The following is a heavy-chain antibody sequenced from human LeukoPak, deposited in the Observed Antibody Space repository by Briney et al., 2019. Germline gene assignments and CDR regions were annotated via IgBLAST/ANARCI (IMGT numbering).Heavy chain of an antibody. CDR3: ARYSLAEAGALDC. V-gene: IGHV6-1*01. CDR1: GDSVSSNIAA. D-gene: IGHD6-19*01. Sequence: PSETLSPTCSISGDSVSSNIAAWNWIRQSPSRGLEWLGRTYYRSKWYYDYALSVKSRISINPDTSKNQFSLQLNSVTPEDTAIYYCARYSLAEAGALDCWGQGTLVTVSS. CDR2: TYYRSKWYY. J-gene: IGHJ4*02.